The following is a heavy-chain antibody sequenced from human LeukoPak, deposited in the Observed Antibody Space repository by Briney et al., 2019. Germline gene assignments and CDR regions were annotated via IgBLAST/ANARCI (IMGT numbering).Heavy chain of an antibody. CDR1: GYAFKRYG. D-gene: IGHD6-19*01. CDR3: ARDPSNSSGWYIYFDY. V-gene: IGHV1-18*01. Sequence: ASVKVSCKASGYAFKRYGISWVRQAPGQGLGWMGWISTYNGDTNYAQNFKGRVTMTTDASTSTAYMELRSLRSDDTAVYYCARDPSNSSGWYIYFDYWGQGTLVTVSS. J-gene: IGHJ4*02. CDR2: ISTYNGDT.